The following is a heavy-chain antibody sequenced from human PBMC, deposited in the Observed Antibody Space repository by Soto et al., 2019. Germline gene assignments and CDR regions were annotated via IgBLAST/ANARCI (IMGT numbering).Heavy chain of an antibody. Sequence: EVQLVESGGGLVKPGRSLRLSCTASGFTFGDYAMSWFRQAPGKGLEWVGFIRSKAYGGTTEYAASVKGRFTISRDDSKSIAYLQMNSLKTEDTAVYYCTRETNDILTGYTDYYYYYGMDVWGQGTTVTVSS. V-gene: IGHV3-49*05. J-gene: IGHJ6*02. CDR2: IRSKAYGGTT. CDR3: TRETNDILTGYTDYYYYYGMDV. D-gene: IGHD3-9*01. CDR1: GFTFGDYA.